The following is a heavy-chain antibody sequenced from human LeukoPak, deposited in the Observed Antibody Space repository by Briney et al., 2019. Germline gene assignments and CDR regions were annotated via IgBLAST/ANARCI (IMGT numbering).Heavy chain of an antibody. CDR1: GFTFSSYG. CDR2: ISYDGSNK. V-gene: IGHV3-30*19. CDR3: ARVVIAARLGGDY. D-gene: IGHD6-6*01. J-gene: IGHJ4*02. Sequence: PGGSLRLSCAASGFTFSSYGMHWVRQAPGKGLEWVAVISYDGSNKYYADSVKGRFTISRDNSKNTLYLQMNSLRAEDTAVYYCARVVIAARLGGDYWGQGTLVTVSS.